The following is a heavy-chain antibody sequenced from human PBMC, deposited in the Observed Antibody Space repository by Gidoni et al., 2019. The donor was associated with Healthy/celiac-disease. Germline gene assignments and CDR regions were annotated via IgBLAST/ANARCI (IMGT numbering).Heavy chain of an antibody. J-gene: IGHJ4*02. V-gene: IGHV3-30*18. CDR1: GFTFSSYG. Sequence: QVQLVESGGGVVQPGRSLSLSCAASGFTFSSYGMHWVRQAPGKGLEWVAVISYDGSNKYYADSVKGRFTISRDNSKNTLYLQMNSLRAEDTAVYYCAKDASSSSWYGWFDYWGQGTLVTVSS. D-gene: IGHD6-13*01. CDR2: ISYDGSNK. CDR3: AKDASSSSWYGWFDY.